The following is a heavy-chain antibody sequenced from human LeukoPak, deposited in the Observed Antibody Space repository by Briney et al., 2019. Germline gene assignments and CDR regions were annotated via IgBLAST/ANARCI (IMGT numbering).Heavy chain of an antibody. V-gene: IGHV3-66*04. CDR1: GFTFSSYS. Sequence: GGSLRLSCAASGFTFSSYSMNWVRQAPGQGLEWVSVTYSDSNTYYADSVKGRFTISRDNSKNMVYLQMNSLRVEDTAVYYCVTPSGGYWGQGTLVTVSS. J-gene: IGHJ4*02. CDR3: VTPSGGY. CDR2: TYSDSNT. D-gene: IGHD6-25*01.